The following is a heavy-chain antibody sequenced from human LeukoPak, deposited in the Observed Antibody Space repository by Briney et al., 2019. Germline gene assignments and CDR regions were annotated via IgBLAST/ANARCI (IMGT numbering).Heavy chain of an antibody. D-gene: IGHD2-2*02. CDR1: GFTFSTYC. CDR3: ARDLGYCSSTSCYNFDY. CDR2: IKKDGSEK. J-gene: IGHJ4*02. Sequence: GGSLRLSCAASGFTFSTYCMSWVRQAPGKGLERVANIKKDGSEKHYVDSVDGRFTISRDDAKNSLYLQMNSLRAEDTAVYYCARDLGYCSSTSCYNFDYWGQGTLVTVSS. V-gene: IGHV3-7*01.